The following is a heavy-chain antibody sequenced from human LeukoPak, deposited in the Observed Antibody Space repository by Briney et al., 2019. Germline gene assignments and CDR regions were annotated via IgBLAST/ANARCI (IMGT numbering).Heavy chain of an antibody. V-gene: IGHV3-73*01. CDR3: TSRSEVPYSYYMDV. CDR2: IRNKAKNYAT. CDR1: GFTFSGSA. Sequence: PGGSLRLSCAASGFTFSGSAVHWVRQASGKGLEWVGRIRNKAKNYATAYAASVRGRFTISRDDSKNTAYLQMNSLKTEDTAVYYCTSRSEVPYSYYMDVWGKGTTVIISS. D-gene: IGHD2-15*01. J-gene: IGHJ6*03.